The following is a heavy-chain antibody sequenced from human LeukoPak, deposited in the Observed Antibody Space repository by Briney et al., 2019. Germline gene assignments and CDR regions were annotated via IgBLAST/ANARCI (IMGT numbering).Heavy chain of an antibody. CDR3: AKDQWELPSGSGY. D-gene: IGHD1-26*01. J-gene: IGHJ4*02. V-gene: IGHV3-30-3*01. CDR1: GFTFSSYA. CDR2: ISYDGSNK. Sequence: GGSLRLSCAASGFTFSSYAMHWVRQAPGKGLEWVAVISYDGSNKYYADSVKGRFTISRDNSKNTLYLQMNSLRAEDTAVYYCAKDQWELPSGSGYWGQGTLVTVSS.